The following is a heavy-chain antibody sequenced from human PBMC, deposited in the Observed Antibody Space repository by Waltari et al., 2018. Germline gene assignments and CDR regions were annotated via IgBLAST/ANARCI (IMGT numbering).Heavy chain of an antibody. V-gene: IGHV3-20*04. Sequence: EVQLAESGGAVVRPGRSLRLTCLASGFRFNGHGMSGVRRVPGKGLEWVSGITWNGGIISYSDSVKGRFTITRDKDKNSLSLQMTSLRVEDTALYYCARYLNWGLPRFDNWGQGTQVTVSS. CDR1: GFRFNGHG. CDR3: ARYLNWGLPRFDN. J-gene: IGHJ4*02. CDR2: ITWNGGII. D-gene: IGHD3-16*01.